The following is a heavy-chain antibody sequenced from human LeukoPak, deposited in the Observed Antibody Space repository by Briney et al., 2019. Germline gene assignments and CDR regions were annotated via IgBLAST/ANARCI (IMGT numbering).Heavy chain of an antibody. Sequence: SSVKVSCKASGGTFSSYAISWVRQAPGQGLEWMGGIFPIFGTANYAQKFQGRVTITADESTGTAYMELSSLRSEDTAVYYCARKITMVRGLGAFDIWGQGTMVTVSS. V-gene: IGHV1-69*01. CDR3: ARKITMVRGLGAFDI. CDR1: GGTFSSYA. D-gene: IGHD3-10*01. J-gene: IGHJ3*02. CDR2: IFPIFGTA.